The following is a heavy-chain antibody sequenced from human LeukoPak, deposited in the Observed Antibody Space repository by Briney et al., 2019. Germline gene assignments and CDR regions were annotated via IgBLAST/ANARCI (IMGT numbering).Heavy chain of an antibody. J-gene: IGHJ6*03. Sequence: GGSLRLSCAASGFTFSSYWMSWVRQAPGKGLEWVANIKQDGSEKYYVDSVKGRFTISRDNAKNSLYLQMNSLRAEDTAVYSCARDNNIVVVVAAYYMDVWGKGTTVTVSS. V-gene: IGHV3-7*01. CDR1: GFTFSSYW. CDR2: IKQDGSEK. D-gene: IGHD2-15*01. CDR3: ARDNNIVVVVAAYYMDV.